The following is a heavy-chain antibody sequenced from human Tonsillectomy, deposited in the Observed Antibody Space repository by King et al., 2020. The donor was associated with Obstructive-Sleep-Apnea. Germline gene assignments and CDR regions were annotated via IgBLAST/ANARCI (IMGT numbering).Heavy chain of an antibody. CDR2: ISRESSTI. Sequence: VQLQESGGGLVQPGGSLRLSCVASGFTFRTHSMTWVRQAPGKGLEWVSYISRESSTIYYAGSVKGRFTISRDNAKNSLYLQMSSLRAADTAVYYCARLVDDYGDYVNWYFDLWGRGTLVTVSS. CDR1: GFTFRTHS. CDR3: ARLVDDYGDYVNWYFDL. J-gene: IGHJ2*01. D-gene: IGHD4-17*01. V-gene: IGHV3-48*01.